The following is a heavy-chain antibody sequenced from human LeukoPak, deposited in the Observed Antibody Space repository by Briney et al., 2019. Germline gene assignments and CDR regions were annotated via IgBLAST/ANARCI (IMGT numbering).Heavy chain of an antibody. Sequence: PSETLSLTCTVSGGSISSSSYYWGWIRQPPGKGLEWIGSIYYSGSTYYNPSLKSRITISVDTSKNQFSLKLSSVTAADTAVYYCARLPLVITFGEQYYFDYWGQGTLVTVSS. CDR2: IYYSGST. CDR1: GGSISSSSYY. D-gene: IGHD3-16*01. CDR3: ARLPLVITFGEQYYFDY. J-gene: IGHJ4*02. V-gene: IGHV4-39*01.